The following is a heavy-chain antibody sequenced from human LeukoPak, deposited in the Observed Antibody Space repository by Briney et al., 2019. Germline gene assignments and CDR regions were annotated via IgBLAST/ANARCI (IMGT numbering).Heavy chain of an antibody. Sequence: ASVKVSCKASGYTFTAYYMHWLRQAPGQGLEWMGWINPNSGGTKYAQKFQGRVTMTRDTSISTAYMELSSLSSDDTAVYYCARDSRGAYNFDFWGQGTLVTVAS. J-gene: IGHJ4*02. CDR2: INPNSGGT. CDR1: GYTFTAYY. V-gene: IGHV1-2*02. D-gene: IGHD3-10*01. CDR3: ARDSRGAYNFDF.